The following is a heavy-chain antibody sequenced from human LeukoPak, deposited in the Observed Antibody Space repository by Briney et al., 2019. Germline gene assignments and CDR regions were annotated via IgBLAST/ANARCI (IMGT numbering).Heavy chain of an antibody. Sequence: GRSLRLSCAASGFTFDDYGMSWVRQAPGKGLEWVSGINWNGGSTGYADSVKGRFTISRDNAKNSLYLQMNSLRAEDTALYYCARVGLRFSSYYYYYYMNVWGKGTTVTVSS. CDR2: INWNGGST. V-gene: IGHV3-20*04. CDR3: ARVGLRFSSYYYYYYMNV. J-gene: IGHJ6*03. D-gene: IGHD3-3*01. CDR1: GFTFDDYG.